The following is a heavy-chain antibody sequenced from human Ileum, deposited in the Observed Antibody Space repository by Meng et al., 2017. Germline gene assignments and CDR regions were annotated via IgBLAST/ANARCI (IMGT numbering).Heavy chain of an antibody. CDR1: GFTFSVYG. J-gene: IGHJ5*01. CDR3: AKDPAGRSGKFWADNWFDS. D-gene: IGHD3-16*01. CDR2: ISYDGNDK. Sequence: QVQLVESGGGVVQPGRSLRLSCVASGFTFSVYGILWVRQAPGMGLEWLAVISYDGNDKYYTDSVKGRITISRDNSKNTVYLQMDSLRPEDTAMYYCAKDPAGRSGKFWADNWFDSWGQGTLVTVSS. V-gene: IGHV3-30*18.